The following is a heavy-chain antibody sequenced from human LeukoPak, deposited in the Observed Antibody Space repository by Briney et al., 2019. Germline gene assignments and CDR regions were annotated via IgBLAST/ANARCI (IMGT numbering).Heavy chain of an antibody. J-gene: IGHJ6*03. CDR2: IFYSGST. CDR3: ARTQEAGYSSGWYDSYYYYYMDV. V-gene: IGHV4-39*07. Sequence: SETLSLTCTVSGGSISTSNYYWCWIRQPTGKGLEWIGNIFYSGSTNYNPSLKSRVTISVDTSKNQFSLKLSSVTAADTAVYYCARTQEAGYSSGWYDSYYYYYMDVWGKGTTVTISS. CDR1: GGSISTSNYY. D-gene: IGHD6-19*01.